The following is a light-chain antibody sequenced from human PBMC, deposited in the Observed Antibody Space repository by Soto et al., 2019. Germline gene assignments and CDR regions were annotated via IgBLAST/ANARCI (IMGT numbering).Light chain of an antibody. J-gene: IGLJ2*01. CDR3: ETWNTDTQV. Sequence: QAVLTQSSSASASLGSSVKLTCTLSNGHSTYTIAWHQQQPGKAPRHLMRVEGSGSYDKGSGVPDRFLGSSSGADRYLTISNLQSEDEADYFCETWNTDTQVFGGGTKLTVL. V-gene: IGLV4-60*03. CDR2: VEGSGSY. CDR1: NGHSTYT.